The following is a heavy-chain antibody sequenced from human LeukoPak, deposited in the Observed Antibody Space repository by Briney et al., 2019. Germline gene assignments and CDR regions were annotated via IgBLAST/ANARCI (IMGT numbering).Heavy chain of an antibody. V-gene: IGHV4-59*01. CDR1: GFTFSSYA. CDR2: IYYSGST. D-gene: IGHD5-18*01. J-gene: IGHJ3*02. CDR3: ARDDTASI. Sequence: GSLRLSCAASGFTFSSYAMSWVRQAPGKGLEWIGYIYYSGSTNYNPSLKSRVTISVDTSKNQFSLKLSSVTAADTAVYYCARDDTASIWGQGTMVTVSS.